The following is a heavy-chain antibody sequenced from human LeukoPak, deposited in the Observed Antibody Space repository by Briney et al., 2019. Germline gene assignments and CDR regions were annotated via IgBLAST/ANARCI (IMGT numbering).Heavy chain of an antibody. Sequence: PGGSLRLSCAASGFTFRSYGMTWVRQAPGKGLEWVSAISGSGDSTYYADSVKGRFTISRDNSRNTLYLQMNSLRAEDTAVYYCARKTDSGGQGDYWGPGTLVTVSS. CDR1: GFTFRSYG. CDR2: ISGSGDST. D-gene: IGHD3-22*01. CDR3: ARKTDSGGQGDY. J-gene: IGHJ4*02. V-gene: IGHV3-23*01.